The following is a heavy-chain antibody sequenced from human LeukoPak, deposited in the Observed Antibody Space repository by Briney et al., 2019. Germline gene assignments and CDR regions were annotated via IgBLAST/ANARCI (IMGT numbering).Heavy chain of an antibody. CDR3: ARVGRTGSGSYYSYFDY. D-gene: IGHD3-10*01. Sequence: ASETLSLTCTVSGGSTSSYYWSWIRQPAGKGLEWIGRIYTSGSTNYNPSLKSRVTMSVDTSKNQFSLKLSSVTAADTAVYYCARVGRTGSGSYYSYFDYWGQGTLVTVSS. CDR1: GGSTSSYY. V-gene: IGHV4-4*07. CDR2: IYTSGST. J-gene: IGHJ4*02.